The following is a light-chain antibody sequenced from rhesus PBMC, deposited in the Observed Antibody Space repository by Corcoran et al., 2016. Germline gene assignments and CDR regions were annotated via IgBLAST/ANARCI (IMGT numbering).Light chain of an antibody. CDR2: GAS. CDR1: QSVSSS. J-gene: IGKJ2*01. Sequence: EIVLTQSPATLSLSPGERATLSCRASQSVSSSLAWYQQKPEQAPRLLIYGASSRATGIPDRFSGSGSGTDVTLTISSLEPEDFAVYYCQQYSNWPYSFGQGTKVEIK. V-gene: IGKV3-42*03. CDR3: QQYSNWPYS.